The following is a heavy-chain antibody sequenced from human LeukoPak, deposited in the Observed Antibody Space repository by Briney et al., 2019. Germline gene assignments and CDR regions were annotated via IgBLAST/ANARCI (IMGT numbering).Heavy chain of an antibody. CDR2: IKQDGSEK. Sequence: GGSLRLSCAASGFTFSSYWMSWVRQAPGKGLEWVANIKQDGSEKYYVDSVKGRFTISRDNSKNTLYLQMNSLRTEDTAVYYCAKAAVYSSSWTPFDDWGQGTLVTVSS. D-gene: IGHD6-13*01. J-gene: IGHJ4*02. CDR3: AKAAVYSSSWTPFDD. CDR1: GFTFSSYW. V-gene: IGHV3-7*01.